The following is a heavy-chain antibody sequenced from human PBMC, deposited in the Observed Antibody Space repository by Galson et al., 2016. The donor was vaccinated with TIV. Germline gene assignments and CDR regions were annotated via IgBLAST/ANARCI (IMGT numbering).Heavy chain of an antibody. CDR3: ARIVYGSSALDV. J-gene: IGHJ6*02. V-gene: IGHV1-24*01. Sequence: SVKVSCKVSGNSLNELVIHWVRQAPGKGLEWMGGFDPEVSKTVYAQMLQGRVTMAADTSRNTAYMGLGSLRFEDTAVYYCARIVYGSSALDVWGQGTTVTVSS. CDR1: GNSLNELV. D-gene: IGHD4-17*01. CDR2: FDPEVSKT.